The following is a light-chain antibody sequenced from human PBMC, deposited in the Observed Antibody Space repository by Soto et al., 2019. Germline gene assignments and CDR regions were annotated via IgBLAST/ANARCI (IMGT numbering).Light chain of an antibody. Sequence: QSVLTQPPSVSEAPGQRVTISCSGSISNIGNNAVNWYQQLPGKAPKVLIYYDDLLSPGVPDRFSGSKSGTSASLAIRGLQSEDEAAYYCGAWDDSLNGPIFGGGTKLTVL. CDR1: ISNIGNNA. CDR2: YDD. J-gene: IGLJ2*01. V-gene: IGLV1-36*01. CDR3: GAWDDSLNGPI.